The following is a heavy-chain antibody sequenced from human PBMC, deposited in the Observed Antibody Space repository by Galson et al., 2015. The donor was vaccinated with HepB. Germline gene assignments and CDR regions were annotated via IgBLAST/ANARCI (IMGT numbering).Heavy chain of an antibody. J-gene: IGHJ6*02. CDR1: GFTFSSYW. CDR2: IKQDGSNK. D-gene: IGHD3-22*01. V-gene: IGHV3-7*01. Sequence: SLRLSCAASGFTFSSYWMSWVRQAPGKGLEWVANIKQDGSNKYYADSVKGRFTISRDNSKNTLYLQMNSLRAEDTAVYYCARGYYDSYYYYGMDVWGQGTTVTVSS. CDR3: ARGYYDSYYYYGMDV.